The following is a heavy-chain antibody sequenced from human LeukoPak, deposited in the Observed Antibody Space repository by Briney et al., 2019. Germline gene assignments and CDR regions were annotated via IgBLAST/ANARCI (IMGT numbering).Heavy chain of an antibody. CDR2: IYYSGST. CDR1: GGSISSSSYY. D-gene: IGHD3-22*01. V-gene: IGHV4-39*07. J-gene: IGHJ4*02. CDR3: AREISSGYYSFFD. Sequence: SETLSLTCTVSGGSISSSSYYWGWIRQPPGKGLEWIGSIYYSGSTYYNPSLKSRVTISIDTSKNQFSLKLSSVTAADTAVYYCAREISSGYYSFFDWGQGTLVTVSS.